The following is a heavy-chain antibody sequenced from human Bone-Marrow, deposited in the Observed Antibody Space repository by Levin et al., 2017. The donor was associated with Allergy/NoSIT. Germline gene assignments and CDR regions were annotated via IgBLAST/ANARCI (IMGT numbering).Heavy chain of an antibody. CDR3: ARSIPIVSIYYYDSSGLGAFDI. D-gene: IGHD3-22*01. Sequence: GESLKISCAASGFTFSSYAMSWVRQAPGKGLEWVSAISGSGGSTYYADSVKGRFTISRDNSKNTLYLQMNSLRAEDTAVYYCARSIPIVSIYYYDSSGLGAFDIWGQGTMVTVSS. V-gene: IGHV3-23*01. CDR1: GFTFSSYA. CDR2: ISGSGGST. J-gene: IGHJ3*02.